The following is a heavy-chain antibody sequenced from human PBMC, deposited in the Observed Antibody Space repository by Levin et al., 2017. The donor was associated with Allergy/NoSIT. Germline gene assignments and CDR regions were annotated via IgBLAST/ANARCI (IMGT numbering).Heavy chain of an antibody. CDR2: INHSGST. CDR1: GGSFSGYY. V-gene: IGHV4-34*01. J-gene: IGHJ4*02. CDR3: VSSSRLDY. D-gene: IGHD6-13*01. Sequence: SETLSLTCAVYGGSFSGYYWSWIRQPPGKGLEWIGEINHSGSTNYNPSLKSRVTISVDTSKNQFSLKLSSVTAADTAVYYCVSSSRLDYWGQGTLVTVSS.